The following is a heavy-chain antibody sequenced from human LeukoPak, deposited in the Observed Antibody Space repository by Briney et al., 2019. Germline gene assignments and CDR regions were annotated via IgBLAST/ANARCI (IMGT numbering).Heavy chain of an antibody. CDR2: INGDGSST. Sequence: GGSLRLSCAASGFTFSSYWMHWGRQAPGKGLVWVSHINGDGSSTNYADSVKGRFTISRDNAKNSLYLQMNSLRAEDTAVYYCARGGDNYYDSSGYSGYWGQGTLVTVSS. D-gene: IGHD3-22*01. J-gene: IGHJ4*02. CDR1: GFTFSSYW. V-gene: IGHV3-74*01. CDR3: ARGGDNYYDSSGYSGY.